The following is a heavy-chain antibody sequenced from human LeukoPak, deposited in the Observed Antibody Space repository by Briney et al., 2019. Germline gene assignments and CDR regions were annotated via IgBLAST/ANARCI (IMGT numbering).Heavy chain of an antibody. Sequence: SETLSLTCTVSGGSISSSYWCWIRQPPGKGLEWIGYIYYSGSTNYNPSLKSRVTILLDTSQNQFSLKLSSVTAADTAVYYCARVGEYYDSSGLDYWGQGTLVTVSS. V-gene: IGHV4-59*01. D-gene: IGHD3-22*01. CDR3: ARVGEYYDSSGLDY. CDR1: GGSISSSY. J-gene: IGHJ4*02. CDR2: IYYSGST.